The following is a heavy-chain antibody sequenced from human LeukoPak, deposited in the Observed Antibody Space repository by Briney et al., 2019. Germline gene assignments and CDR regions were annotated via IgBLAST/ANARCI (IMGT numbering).Heavy chain of an antibody. V-gene: IGHV4-39*07. J-gene: IGHJ5*02. Sequence: SETLSLTCTVSGGSISSSSYYWGWIRQPPGKGLEWIGSIYYSGSINYNPSLKSRVTISVDTSKNQFSLTLSSVTAADTAVYYCARALGYYDFWSGSSSPSNWFDPWGQGTLVTVSS. D-gene: IGHD3-3*01. CDR2: IYYSGSI. CDR1: GGSISSSSYY. CDR3: ARALGYYDFWSGSSSPSNWFDP.